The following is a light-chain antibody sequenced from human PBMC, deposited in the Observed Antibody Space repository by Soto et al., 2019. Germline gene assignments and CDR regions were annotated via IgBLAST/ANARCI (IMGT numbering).Light chain of an antibody. Sequence: QSALTQPPSASGSPGQSVFNSCTGTSRDVGNYNYVSWYQQHPGKAPKLIIYEVNKRPSGVPDRFSGSKSGNTASLTVSGLQAEDEADYYCTSYAAGKTVVFGGGTKLTVL. CDR3: TSYAAGKTVV. V-gene: IGLV2-8*01. J-gene: IGLJ2*01. CDR2: EVN. CDR1: SRDVGNYNY.